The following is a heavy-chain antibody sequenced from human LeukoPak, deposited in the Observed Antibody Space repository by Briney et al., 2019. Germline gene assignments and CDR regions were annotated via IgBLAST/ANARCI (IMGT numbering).Heavy chain of an antibody. CDR1: GFTFSTYS. D-gene: IGHD6-13*01. V-gene: IGHV3-30*04. Sequence: QPGGSLRLSCADSGFTFSTYSINWVRQAPGNGLEWVAVISYDGTTKYYAHSVKGRFTISRDNSKNTLYLQMSSLETEDTAVYYCARGKPGIAAAGTLSPLDYWGQRALVTVSS. CDR2: ISYDGTTK. J-gene: IGHJ4*02. CDR3: ARGKPGIAAAGTLSPLDY.